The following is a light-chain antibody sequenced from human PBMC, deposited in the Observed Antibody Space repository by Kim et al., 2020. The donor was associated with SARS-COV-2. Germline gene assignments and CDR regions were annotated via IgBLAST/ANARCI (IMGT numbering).Light chain of an antibody. CDR2: GAS. CDR3: NHYGKA. J-gene: IGKJ1*01. Sequence: ELVLTQSPGTLSLSPGERATLSCRASQSVGNTHIAWYQKKPGQAPRLLIYGASTRATGVPDRFSGSGSGTDFTLTISRLEPEDFAVYYCNHYGKAFGQGTKVEIK. CDR1: QSVGNTH. V-gene: IGKV3-20*01.